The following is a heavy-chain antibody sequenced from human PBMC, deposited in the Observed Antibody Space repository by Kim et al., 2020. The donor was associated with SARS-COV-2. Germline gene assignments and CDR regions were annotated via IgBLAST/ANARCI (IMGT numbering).Heavy chain of an antibody. CDR3: ARGRSDVVVVAATPEEAYYYYYGMDV. CDR1: GGSISSSNW. D-gene: IGHD2-15*01. CDR2: IYHSGST. V-gene: IGHV4-4*02. J-gene: IGHJ6*02. Sequence: SETLSLTCAVSGGSISSSNWWSWVRQPPGKGLEWIGEIYHSGSTNYNPSLKSRVTISVDKSKNQFSLKLSSVTAADTAVYYCARGRSDVVVVAATPEEAYYYYYGMDVWGQGTTVTVSS.